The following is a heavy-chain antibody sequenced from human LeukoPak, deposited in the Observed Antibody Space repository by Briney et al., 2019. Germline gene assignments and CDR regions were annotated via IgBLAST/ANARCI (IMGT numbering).Heavy chain of an antibody. CDR3: ATLHCSSTSCRDY. D-gene: IGHD2-2*01. CDR2: ISGSGGST. Sequence: GGSLRLSCAASGFTFSSYAMSWVRQAPGKGLEWVSAISGSGGSTYYADSVKGRFTISRDNSKNTLYLQMNSLRAEDTAVYYCATLHCSSTSCRDYWGQGTLVTVSS. J-gene: IGHJ4*02. CDR1: GFTFSSYA. V-gene: IGHV3-23*01.